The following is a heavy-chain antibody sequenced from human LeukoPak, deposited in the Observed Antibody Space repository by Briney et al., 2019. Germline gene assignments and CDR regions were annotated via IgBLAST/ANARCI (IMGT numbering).Heavy chain of an antibody. D-gene: IGHD6-13*01. V-gene: IGHV4-59*01. CDR2: VHYGGTT. CDR1: DGSITNYD. CDR3: AREEGIAAAGALEY. Sequence: SETLSLTCTVSDGSITNYDWSWVRQPPGKGLEFIGHVHYGGTTNYNPSLRGRVTISIDTSKKHFFLKLKSVTAADTAVYYCAREEGIAAAGALEYWGQGILVTVSS. J-gene: IGHJ4*02.